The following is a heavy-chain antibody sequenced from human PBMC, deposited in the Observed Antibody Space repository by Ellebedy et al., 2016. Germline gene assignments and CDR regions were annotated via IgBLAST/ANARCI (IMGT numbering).Heavy chain of an antibody. D-gene: IGHD5-18*01. CDR1: GFTFSSYA. J-gene: IGHJ5*02. CDR3: AKVIQQAGLT. CDR2: ISGSGGGT. Sequence: GESLKISXATSGFTFSSYAMSWVRQAPGKGLEWVSAISGSGGGTFYADSVRGRFIISRDNYKNTLYLQMNSLRAEDTAVYYCAKVIQQAGLTWGQGTLVTVSS. V-gene: IGHV3-23*01.